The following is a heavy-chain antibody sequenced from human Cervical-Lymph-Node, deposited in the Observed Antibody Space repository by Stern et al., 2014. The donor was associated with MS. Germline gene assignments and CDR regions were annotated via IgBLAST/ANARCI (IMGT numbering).Heavy chain of an antibody. CDR3: ARNHYYGSGREDYYGMDV. CDR1: GGTFSSYT. D-gene: IGHD3-10*01. J-gene: IGHJ6*02. V-gene: IGHV1-69*09. Sequence: QVQLVQSGAEVKKPGSSVKVSCKASGGTFSSYTISWVRKAPGQGLERMGRIIPILGIANYAQKFQGRVTITADKSTSTAYMELSSLRSEDTAVYYCARNHYYGSGREDYYGMDVWGQGTTVTVSS. CDR2: IIPILGIA.